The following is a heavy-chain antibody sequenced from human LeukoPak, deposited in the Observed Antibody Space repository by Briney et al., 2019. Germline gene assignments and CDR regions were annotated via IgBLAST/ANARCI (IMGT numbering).Heavy chain of an antibody. CDR2: ISSSSSYI. CDR3: ARVSSTGVFRAFDI. D-gene: IGHD4-23*01. J-gene: IGHJ3*02. V-gene: IGHV3-21*01. CDR1: GLTFSSYS. Sequence: GGSLRLSCAASGLTFSSYSMNWVRQAPGKGLQWVPSISSSSSYIYYADSVKGRFTISRDNAKNSLYLQMNSLRAEDTAVYYCARVSSTGVFRAFDIWGQGTMVTVSS.